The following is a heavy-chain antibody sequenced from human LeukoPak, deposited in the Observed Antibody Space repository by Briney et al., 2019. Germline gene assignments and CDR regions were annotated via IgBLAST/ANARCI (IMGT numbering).Heavy chain of an antibody. CDR3: AKVLGYYDSSGYYQEGGFDY. CDR1: GFTFDDYA. J-gene: IGHJ4*02. Sequence: GGSLRLSCAASGFTFDDYAMHWVRQAPGKGLEWVSLISGNDGSTYYADSVKGRFTISRDNSKNSLYLQMNSLRTEDTALYYCAKVLGYYDSSGYYQEGGFDYWGQGTLVTVSS. D-gene: IGHD3-22*01. CDR2: ISGNDGST. V-gene: IGHV3-43*02.